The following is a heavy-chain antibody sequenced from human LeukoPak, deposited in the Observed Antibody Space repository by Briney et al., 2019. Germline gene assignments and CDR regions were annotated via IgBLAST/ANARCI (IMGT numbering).Heavy chain of an antibody. J-gene: IGHJ4*02. Sequence: PGGSLRLSCAASGFTFSSYSMNWVRQAPGKGLEWVSYISSSSSTIYYADSVKGRFTISRDNAKNSLYLQMNSLRAEDTAVYYCARRTVRYSSSPFDYWGQGTLVTVSS. CDR3: ARRTVRYSSSPFDY. CDR1: GFTFSSYS. D-gene: IGHD6-6*01. CDR2: ISSSSSTI. V-gene: IGHV3-48*01.